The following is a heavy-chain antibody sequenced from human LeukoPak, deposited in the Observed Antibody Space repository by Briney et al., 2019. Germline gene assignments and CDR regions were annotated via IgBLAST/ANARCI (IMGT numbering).Heavy chain of an antibody. CDR3: ARSDYGGNPGFDY. CDR1: GFTFSSYS. Sequence: PGGSLRLSCAASGFTFSSYSMNWVRQAPGKGLEWVAVISYDGSNKYYADSVKGRFTISRDNSKNTLYLQMNSLRAEDTAVYYCARSDYGGNPGFDYWGQGTLVTVSS. V-gene: IGHV3-30*03. J-gene: IGHJ4*02. CDR2: ISYDGSNK. D-gene: IGHD4-23*01.